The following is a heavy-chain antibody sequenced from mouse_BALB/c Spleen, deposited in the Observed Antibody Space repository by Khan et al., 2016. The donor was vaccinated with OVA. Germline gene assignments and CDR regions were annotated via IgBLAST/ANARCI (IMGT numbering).Heavy chain of an antibody. D-gene: IGHD1-1*01. CDR1: GYSITSNYA. V-gene: IGHV3-2*02. CDR2: ISYSGTT. J-gene: IGHJ4*01. Sequence: EVQLQESGPGLVKPSQSLSLTCTVTGYSITSNYAWNWIRQFPGNKLEWMGYISYSGTTSYNPSLQSRISITRDTSKNQFFLQLNSVTTEDTATYYCARGNYYGYAMDYWGQGTSVTVSS. CDR3: ARGNYYGYAMDY.